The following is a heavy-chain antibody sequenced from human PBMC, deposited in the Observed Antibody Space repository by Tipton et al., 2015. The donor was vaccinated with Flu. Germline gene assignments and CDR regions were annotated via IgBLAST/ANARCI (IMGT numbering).Heavy chain of an antibody. Sequence: VQLVQSGAEVKEPGESLKISCKASGYSFTGYWIGWVRQMPGKGLEWMGIIYPGDSDTRYSPSFQGQVTISADKSITTAYLQWSSLKASDTAIYYCARKYCSDTTCYQGLDIWGQGTMVTVSS. CDR3: ARKYCSDTTCYQGLDI. D-gene: IGHD2-2*01. CDR1: GYSFTGYW. CDR2: IYPGDSDT. V-gene: IGHV5-51*01. J-gene: IGHJ3*02.